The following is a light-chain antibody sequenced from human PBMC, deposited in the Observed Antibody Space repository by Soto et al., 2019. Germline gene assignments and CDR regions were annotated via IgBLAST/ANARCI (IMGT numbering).Light chain of an antibody. V-gene: IGKV3-11*01. CDR1: QSVRNS. CDR3: QQNYNTPPYT. Sequence: EIVLTQSPATLSLSPGDRATLSCRASQSVRNSLAWYQQKPGQAPRLVIYDVSERAAGIAARFSGSGSGTDFTLTISSLEPEDFATYFCQQNYNTPPYTFGQGTKLEIK. J-gene: IGKJ2*01. CDR2: DVS.